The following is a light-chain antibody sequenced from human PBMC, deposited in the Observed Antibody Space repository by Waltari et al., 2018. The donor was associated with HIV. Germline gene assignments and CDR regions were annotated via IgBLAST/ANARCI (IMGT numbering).Light chain of an antibody. J-gene: IGLJ2*01. CDR2: NVK. V-gene: IGLV2-14*03. CDR1: TGAVGGYNF. CDR3: SSYTSSGPRYVL. Sequence: QSALTHPASVSGSPGQSITLPCTGTTGAVGGYNFVPRYQNTPGKAPKPIIYNVKSRPSGVSIRFSGPSAANTASLTIFGLQAEDEADYFCSSYTSSGPRYVLFGGGTRLTVL.